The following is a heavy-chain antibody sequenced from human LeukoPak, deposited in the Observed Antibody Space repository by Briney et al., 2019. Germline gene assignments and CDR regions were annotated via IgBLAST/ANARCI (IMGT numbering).Heavy chain of an antibody. Sequence: GGSLRLSCAASGFTFTNYWMHWVRQAPGKGLVWVSRINNDGTTTAYADSVKGRFTISRDNAKNTLYLQMSSLKTEDTAVYYCTTDISAVLYWGQGTLVTVSS. CDR3: TTDISAVLY. CDR2: INNDGTTT. D-gene: IGHD1-14*01. CDR1: GFTFTNYW. V-gene: IGHV3-74*01. J-gene: IGHJ4*02.